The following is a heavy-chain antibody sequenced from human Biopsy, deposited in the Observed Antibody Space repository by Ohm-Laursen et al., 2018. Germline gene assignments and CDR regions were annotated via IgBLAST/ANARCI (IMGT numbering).Heavy chain of an antibody. Sequence: SQTLSFTCSVSGGSINSANYFWARIRQHPGKGLEWIGYISHTGSTHSNPSLKSRITISIDTSENHISLKLRPVTATDTAVYYCVREPKTGAAEAWYFDLWGRGTLVTVSS. J-gene: IGHJ2*01. CDR1: GGSINSANYF. D-gene: IGHD7-27*01. CDR3: VREPKTGAAEAWYFDL. CDR2: ISHTGST. V-gene: IGHV4-31*03.